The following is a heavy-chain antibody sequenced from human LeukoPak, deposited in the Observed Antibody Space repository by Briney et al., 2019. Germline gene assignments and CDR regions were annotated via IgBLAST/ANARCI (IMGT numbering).Heavy chain of an antibody. J-gene: IGHJ6*03. CDR3: ARDGVNDPSFYYYYYVDV. CDR1: GYSFTRYY. V-gene: IGHV1-46*01. D-gene: IGHD1-1*01. Sequence: ASVKVSCKASGYSFTRYYMHWVRQAPGQGLEWMGIINPSGGSTSYAQKFQGRVNMTRDMSTSTVYMELSSLRSEDTAVYYCARDGVNDPSFYYYYYVDVWGKGTTVTVSS. CDR2: INPSGGST.